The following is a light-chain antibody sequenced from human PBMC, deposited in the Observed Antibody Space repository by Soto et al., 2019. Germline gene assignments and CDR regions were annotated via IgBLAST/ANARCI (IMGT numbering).Light chain of an antibody. J-gene: IGLJ2*01. Sequence: QSALTQPAPVSGSPGQSITISCTGTSSDVGSYNLVSWYQQHPGKAPKLMIYDVSNRPSGVSNRFSGSKSGNTASLTISGLQAEDEADYYCSSYTSSSTPVVFGGGT. CDR3: SSYTSSSTPVV. CDR1: SSDVGSYNL. V-gene: IGLV2-14*02. CDR2: DVS.